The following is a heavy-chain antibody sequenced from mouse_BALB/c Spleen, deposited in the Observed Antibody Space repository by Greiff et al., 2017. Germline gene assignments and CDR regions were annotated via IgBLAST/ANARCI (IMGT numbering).Heavy chain of an antibody. CDR2: ILACGST. J-gene: IGHJ4*01. V-gene: IGHV2-9*02. D-gene: IGHD2-3*01. CDR1: GFSLTSYG. CDR3: SREDGYYRAMDY. Sequence: VQLQQSGPGLVAPSQSLSITCTVSGFSLTSYGVHWVRQPPGKGLEWLGVILACGSTNYNSALMSRLSISKANSKSQVFLKMNSLQTDDTAMYECSREDGYYRAMDYWGQGTSVTVSS.